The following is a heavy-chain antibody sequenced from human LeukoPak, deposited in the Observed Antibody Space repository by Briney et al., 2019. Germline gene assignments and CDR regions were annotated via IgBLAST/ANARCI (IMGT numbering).Heavy chain of an antibody. CDR3: ARCGFFSLYFDY. CDR1: GFTFTSYS. CDR2: ISGGSSTI. Sequence: GGSLRLSCAASGFTFTSYSMNWVRQAPGKGLEWVSYISGGSSTIHYADSEKGRFTISRDYAKNTLYLQKNMMIAETTADYYCARCGFFSLYFDYWGQGTLVTVSS. V-gene: IGHV3-48*04. D-gene: IGHD5-12*01. J-gene: IGHJ4*02.